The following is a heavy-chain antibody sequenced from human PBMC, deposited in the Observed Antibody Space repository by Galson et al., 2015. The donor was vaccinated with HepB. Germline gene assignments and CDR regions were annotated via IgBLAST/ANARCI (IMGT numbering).Heavy chain of an antibody. D-gene: IGHD3-16*01. V-gene: IGHV5-51*01. CDR2: IFPDDSDT. Sequence: QSGAEVTKPGESLKISCKASGYSFTNYWIGWVRQMPGTGLEWMGVIFPDDSDTRYSPSFEGQVTISADKSISTAYLQWSSLKASDTAMYYCATDLRHDYNSAFDIWGQGTGVTVSS. J-gene: IGHJ3*02. CDR3: ATDLRHDYNSAFDI. CDR1: GYSFTNYW.